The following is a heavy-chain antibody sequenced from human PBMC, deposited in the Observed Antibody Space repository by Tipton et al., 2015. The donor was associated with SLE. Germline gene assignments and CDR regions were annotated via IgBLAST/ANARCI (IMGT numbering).Heavy chain of an antibody. V-gene: IGHV3-48*01. CDR3: ARKAWGAARAFDY. D-gene: IGHD6-6*01. CDR1: GFTFSSYS. CDR2: ISSSSSTI. J-gene: IGHJ4*02. Sequence: SLRLSCAASGFTFSSYSMNWVRQAPGKGLEWVSYISSSSSTIYYADSVKGRFTISRDNGKNSLYLQMNSLRAEDTAVYYCARKAWGAARAFDYWGQGTLVTVSS.